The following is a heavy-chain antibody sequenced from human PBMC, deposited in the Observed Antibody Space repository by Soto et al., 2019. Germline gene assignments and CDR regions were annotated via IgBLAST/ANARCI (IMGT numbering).Heavy chain of an antibody. CDR1: GGSISSGDYY. CDR2: IYYSGST. V-gene: IGHV4-30-4*01. D-gene: IGHD2-21*02. Sequence: QVQLQESGPGLVKPSQTLSLTCTVSGGSISSGDYYWSWIRQPPGKGLEWIGYIYYSGSTYYNPSLKSRVTISVDTSKNQFSLKLSSVTAADTAVYYCAREGDPAYCGGDCSSGGMDVWGQGTTVTVSS. CDR3: AREGDPAYCGGDCSSGGMDV. J-gene: IGHJ6*02.